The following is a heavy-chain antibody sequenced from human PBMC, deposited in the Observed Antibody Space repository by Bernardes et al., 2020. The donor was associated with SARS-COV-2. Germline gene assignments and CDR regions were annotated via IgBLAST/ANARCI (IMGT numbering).Heavy chain of an antibody. D-gene: IGHD1-1*01. V-gene: IGHV3-33*01. CDR3: ATSGDDGFDL. Sequence: GGSLSLSCVASGFIFSNYGMHWVRQAPGKGLEWVALIYYDETTKYYADSVKGRFTISRDNPKNTVFLQMHSLRAEDTAVYYCATSGDDGFDLWGQGTLVTVSS. CDR1: GFIFSNYG. J-gene: IGHJ3*01. CDR2: IYYDETTK.